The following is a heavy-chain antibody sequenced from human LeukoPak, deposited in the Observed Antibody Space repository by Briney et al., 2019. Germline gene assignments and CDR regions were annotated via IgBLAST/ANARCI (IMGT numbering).Heavy chain of an antibody. CDR3: ARSDGGY. D-gene: IGHD2-21*01. CDR2: IYYSGST. Sequence: SETLSLTCTVSGGSISSGGYSWSWIRQHPGKGLEWIGCIYYSGSTYYNPSLKSRVTISVDTSKNQFSLKLSSVTAADTAVYYCARSDGGYWGQGTLVTVSS. J-gene: IGHJ4*02. CDR1: GGSISSGGYS. V-gene: IGHV4-31*03.